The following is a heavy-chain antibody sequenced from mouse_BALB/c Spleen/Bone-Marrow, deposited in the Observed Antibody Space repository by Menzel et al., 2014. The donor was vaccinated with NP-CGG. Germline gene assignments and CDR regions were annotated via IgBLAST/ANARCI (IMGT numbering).Heavy chain of an antibody. CDR3: TSLSSMITAAWFAY. D-gene: IGHD2-4*01. J-gene: IGHJ3*01. V-gene: IGHV5-6-3*01. CDR1: GFTFSSYG. Sequence: EVHLVESGGGLVQPGGSLKLSCAASGFTFSSYGMSWVRQNIDKRLELVATIKSNGGSTYYPDSVKDRFSISRDNAKNTLYLQMSSLKSEDTAMYYCTSLSSMITAAWFAYWGQGTLVTISA. CDR2: IKSNGGST.